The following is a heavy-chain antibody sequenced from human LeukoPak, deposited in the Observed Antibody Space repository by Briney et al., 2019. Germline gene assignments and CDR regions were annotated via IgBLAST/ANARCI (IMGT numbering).Heavy chain of an antibody. CDR2: ISYDGSNK. CDR3: AKGMVRGVNNWFDP. V-gene: IGHV3-30*07. Sequence: GGSLRLSCAASGFTFSSYAMHWVRQAPGKGLEWVAVISYDGSNKYYADSVKGRFTIARDNSKNTLYLQMNSLRAEDTAVYYCAKGMVRGVNNWFDPWGQGTLVTVSS. D-gene: IGHD3-10*01. CDR1: GFTFSSYA. J-gene: IGHJ5*02.